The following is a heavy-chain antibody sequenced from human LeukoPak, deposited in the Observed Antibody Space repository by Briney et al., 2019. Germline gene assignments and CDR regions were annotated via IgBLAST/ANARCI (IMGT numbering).Heavy chain of an antibody. CDR2: ISYDGSNK. Sequence: PGGSLRLSCAASGFTFSSYAMHWVRQAPGKGLEWVAVISYDGSNKYYADSVKGRFTISRDNSKNTLYLQMNSLRAEDTAVYYCARDLFGGSGSYGVNFDYWGQGTLVTVSS. J-gene: IGHJ4*02. V-gene: IGHV3-30*04. CDR3: ARDLFGGSGSYGVNFDY. CDR1: GFTFSSYA. D-gene: IGHD3-10*01.